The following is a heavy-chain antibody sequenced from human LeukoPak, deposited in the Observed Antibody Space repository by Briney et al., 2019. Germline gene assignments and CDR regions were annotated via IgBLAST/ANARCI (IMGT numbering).Heavy chain of an antibody. J-gene: IGHJ6*02. CDR3: ARDLYSYGPDYGMDV. CDR1: GGSISSSNYY. V-gene: IGHV4-39*07. CDR2: IYYTGTI. Sequence: SETLSLTCTVSGGSISSSNYYWGWIRQPPGKGLEWIGSIYYTGTIYYNPSLKSRVTISVDTSKNQFSLKLSSVTAADTAVYYCARDLYSYGPDYGMDVWGQGTTVTVSS. D-gene: IGHD5-18*01.